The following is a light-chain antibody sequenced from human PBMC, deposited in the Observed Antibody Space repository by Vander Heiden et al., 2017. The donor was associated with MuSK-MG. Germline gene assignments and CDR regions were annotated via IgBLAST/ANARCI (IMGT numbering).Light chain of an antibody. J-gene: IGKJ4*01. CDR3: QQGDTTPLT. CDR2: AAT. Sequence: DIQMTQPPSSLSAYVGDRVTIICRATQNIGNYLNWYQQKVGKAPQLLIYAATRLQSGVPSRFSGSGSGTEFTLSISRLLLEDFATYYCQQGDTTPLTFGGGTKVEIK. V-gene: IGKV1-39*01. CDR1: QNIGNY.